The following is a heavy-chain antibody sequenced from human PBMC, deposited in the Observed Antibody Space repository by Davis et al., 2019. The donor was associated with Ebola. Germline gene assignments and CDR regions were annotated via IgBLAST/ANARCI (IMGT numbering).Heavy chain of an antibody. CDR2: IYHSGST. V-gene: IGHV4-4*02. CDR3: ARQRAGFDP. J-gene: IGHJ5*02. CDR1: GGPISSSNW. Sequence: SETLSLTCAVSGGPISSSNWWSWVRQPPGKGLEWIGEIYHSGSTYYNPSLKSRVTISVDTSKNQFSLKLSSVTAADTAVYYCARQRAGFDPWGQGTLVTVSS.